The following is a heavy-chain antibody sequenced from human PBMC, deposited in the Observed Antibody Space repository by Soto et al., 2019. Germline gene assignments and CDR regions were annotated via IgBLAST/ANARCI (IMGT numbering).Heavy chain of an antibody. CDR3: FQAEDGIRDVRSVSAFLLNRSSDL. Sequence: KGLEWIGYIYYSGSTYYNPSLKSRVTISVDTSKNQVSLKLSSVTAADTAVFFFFQAEDGIRDVRSVSAFLLNRSSDL. CDR2: IYYSGST. J-gene: IGHJ2*01. V-gene: IGHV4-30-4*01. D-gene: IGHD3-10*02.